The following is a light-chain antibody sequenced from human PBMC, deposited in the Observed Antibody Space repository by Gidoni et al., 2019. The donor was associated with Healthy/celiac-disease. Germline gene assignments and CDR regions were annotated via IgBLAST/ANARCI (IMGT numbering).Light chain of an antibody. Sequence: DIKMTQSPSTLSASVGDRVTITCRASQSISSWLAWYQQKPGKAPKPLIYDASSLESRVPSRFSGSGSGTEFTLTIISLQPDDFATYYCQQYNSYPYTFXQXTKLEIK. CDR2: DAS. J-gene: IGKJ2*01. CDR1: QSISSW. V-gene: IGKV1-5*01. CDR3: QQYNSYPYT.